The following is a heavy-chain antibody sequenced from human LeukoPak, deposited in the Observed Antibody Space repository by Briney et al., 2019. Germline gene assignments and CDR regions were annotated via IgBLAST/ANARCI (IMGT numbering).Heavy chain of an antibody. Sequence: GASLKISCKGSGYSFTSYWIGWVRPMPGKGLEWMGIIYPGDSDTRYSPSFQGQVTISADKSISTAYLQWSSLKASDTAMYYCARHAGDYYDSRGVDYWGQGTLVTVSS. CDR2: IYPGDSDT. CDR1: GYSFTSYW. J-gene: IGHJ4*02. CDR3: ARHAGDYYDSRGVDY. D-gene: IGHD3-22*01. V-gene: IGHV5-51*01.